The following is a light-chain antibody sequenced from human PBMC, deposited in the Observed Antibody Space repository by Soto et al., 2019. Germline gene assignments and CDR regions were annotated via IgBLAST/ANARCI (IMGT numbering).Light chain of an antibody. V-gene: IGKV2-28*01. J-gene: IGKJ2*01. Sequence: EIVMTQSPLSLPVTPGEPASISCRSSQSLLHRTGYNYLGWYLQKSGQSPQLRISLGSSRASGVPDRYSGSGAGTDFTLKISRVGAEDVGVYYCMQALHPPRTFGQGTKREIK. CDR1: QSLLHRTGYNY. CDR3: MQALHPPRT. CDR2: LGS.